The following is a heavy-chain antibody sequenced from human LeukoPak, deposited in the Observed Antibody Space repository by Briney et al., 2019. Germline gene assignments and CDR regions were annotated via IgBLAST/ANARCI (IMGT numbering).Heavy chain of an antibody. J-gene: IGHJ4*02. Sequence: SETLSLTCTVSGGSISSGGYYWSWIRQHPGKGLEWIGYIYYSGSTYYNPSLKSRVTISVDTSKNQFSLKLSSVTAADTAVYYCARRDWLLSFDYWGQGTLVTVSS. D-gene: IGHD3/OR15-3a*01. V-gene: IGHV4-31*03. CDR2: IYYSGST. CDR1: GGSISSGGYY. CDR3: ARRDWLLSFDY.